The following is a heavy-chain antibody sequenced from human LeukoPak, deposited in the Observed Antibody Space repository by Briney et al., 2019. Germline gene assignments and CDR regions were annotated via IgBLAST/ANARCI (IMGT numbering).Heavy chain of an antibody. CDR2: ISWNSGSI. CDR3: AKDADVRGYYYYYGMDV. J-gene: IGHJ6*02. Sequence: GGSLRLSCAASGFTFDDYAMHWVRQAPGKGLEWVSGISWNSGSIGYADSVKGRFTISRDNAKNSLYLQMNSLRAEDTALYYCAKDADVRGYYYYYGMDVWGQGTTVTVSS. V-gene: IGHV3-9*01. CDR1: GFTFDDYA.